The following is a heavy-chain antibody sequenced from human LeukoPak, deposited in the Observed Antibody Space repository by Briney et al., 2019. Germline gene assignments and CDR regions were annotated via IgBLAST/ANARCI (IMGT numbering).Heavy chain of an antibody. V-gene: IGHV4-59*08. Sequence: SETLSLTCTVSGGSISSYYWSWIRQPPGKGLEWIGYIYYSGSTNYNPSLNSRVTISVDTSKNQFSLKLSSVTAADTAVYYCARRVVSGSWEYDYWGQGTLVTVSS. D-gene: IGHD6-13*01. J-gene: IGHJ4*02. CDR2: IYYSGST. CDR1: GGSISSYY. CDR3: ARRVVSGSWEYDY.